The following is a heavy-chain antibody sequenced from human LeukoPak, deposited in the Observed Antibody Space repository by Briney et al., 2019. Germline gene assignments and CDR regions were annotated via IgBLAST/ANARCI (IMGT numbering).Heavy chain of an antibody. J-gene: IGHJ5*02. CDR2: IYHSGTT. CDR3: ARESVSSGTNWFDP. V-gene: IGHV4-38-2*02. D-gene: IGHD3-10*01. Sequence: SETLSLTCAVSAYSISSDYYWGWIRQPPGKGLERIGTIYHSGTTYYNPSLKSRVTISVDTSKNQFSLKLSSVTAADTAVYYCARESVSSGTNWFDPSGQGTLATVSS. CDR1: AYSISSDYY.